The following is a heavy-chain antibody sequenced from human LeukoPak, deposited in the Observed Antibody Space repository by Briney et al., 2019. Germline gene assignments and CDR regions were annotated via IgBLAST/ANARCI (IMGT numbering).Heavy chain of an antibody. CDR1: GYSISSDYH. J-gene: IGHJ4*02. Sequence: PSETLSLTCVVSGYSISSDYHWGWIRQPPGKGLEWIGSFYHSGSTYYNPSLKSRVTISVDTSKNQFSLKLSSVTAADTAVYYCARISGSYWNYFDYWGQGTLVTVSS. CDR3: ARISGSYWNYFDY. CDR2: FYHSGST. V-gene: IGHV4-38-2*01. D-gene: IGHD1-26*01.